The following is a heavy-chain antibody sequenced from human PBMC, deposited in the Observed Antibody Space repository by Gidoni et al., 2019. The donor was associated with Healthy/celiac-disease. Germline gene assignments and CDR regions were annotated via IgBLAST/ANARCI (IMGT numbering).Heavy chain of an antibody. J-gene: IGHJ5*02. CDR1: GFTFSSYA. D-gene: IGHD5-18*01. CDR2: ISGSGGST. V-gene: IGHV3-23*01. CDR3: AKERRAGYSKTNWFDP. Sequence: EVQLLESGGGLVQPGGSLSLSCAASGFTFSSYAMSWVRQAPGKGLEWVSAISGSGGSTYYADSVKGRFTISRDNSKNTLYLQMNSLRAEDTAVYYCAKERRAGYSKTNWFDPWGQGTLVTVSS.